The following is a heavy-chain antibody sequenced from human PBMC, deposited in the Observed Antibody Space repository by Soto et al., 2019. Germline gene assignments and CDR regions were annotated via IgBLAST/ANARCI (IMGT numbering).Heavy chain of an antibody. CDR1: GGSFSGYY. D-gene: IGHD3-9*01. J-gene: IGHJ6*02. CDR3: ARGRSGLTRYYREYYYYYGMDV. Sequence: KPSETLSLTCAVYGGSFSGYYWSWIREPPGKGLEWIGEINHSGSTNYNPSLKSRVTISVDTSKNQFSLKLSSVTAADTAVYYCARGRSGLTRYYREYYYYYGMDVWGQGTTVTVYS. CDR2: INHSGST. V-gene: IGHV4-34*01.